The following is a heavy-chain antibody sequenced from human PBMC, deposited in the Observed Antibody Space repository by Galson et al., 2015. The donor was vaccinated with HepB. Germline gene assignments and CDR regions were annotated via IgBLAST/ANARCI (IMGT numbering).Heavy chain of an antibody. V-gene: IGHV3-7*01. D-gene: IGHD2-2*01. CDR3: ASRRCSSTSCYSRDY. Sequence: SLRLSCAASGFNFSSYWMSWVRQAPGKGLEWVANIKQDGSEKYYVDSVKGRFTISRDNAKNSLYLQMNSLRAEDTAVYYCASRRCSSTSCYSRDYWGQGTLVTVSS. CDR1: GFNFSSYW. J-gene: IGHJ4*02. CDR2: IKQDGSEK.